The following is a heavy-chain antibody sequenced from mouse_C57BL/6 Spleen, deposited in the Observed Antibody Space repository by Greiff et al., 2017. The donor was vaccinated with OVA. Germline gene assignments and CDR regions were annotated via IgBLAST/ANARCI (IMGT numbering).Heavy chain of an antibody. Sequence: LVKPGASVKISCKASGYTFTDYYMNWVKQSHGKSLEWIGDINPNNGGTSYNQKFKGKATLTVDKSSSTAYMVLRSLTSENSAVYYCARDGNSYFDYWGQGTTLTVSS. V-gene: IGHV1-26*01. CDR2: INPNNGGT. D-gene: IGHD2-1*01. J-gene: IGHJ2*01. CDR1: GYTFTDYY. CDR3: ARDGNSYFDY.